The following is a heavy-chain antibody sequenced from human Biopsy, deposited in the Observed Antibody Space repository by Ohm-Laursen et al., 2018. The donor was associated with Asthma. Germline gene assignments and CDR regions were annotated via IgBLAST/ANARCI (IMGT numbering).Heavy chain of an antibody. CDR1: GGTFNTYV. CDR3: ARKAGSCISRTCYSLDF. D-gene: IGHD2-2*01. J-gene: IGHJ4*02. Sequence: SVKVSCKSLGGTFNTYVIGWVRQAPGQGLEWMGGINSVFGTTTYPQKFQDRATITADDSTSTVCMELSSLRSEDTAVYYCARKAGSCISRTCYSLDFWGQGTLVTVSS. V-gene: IGHV1-69*13. CDR2: INSVFGTT.